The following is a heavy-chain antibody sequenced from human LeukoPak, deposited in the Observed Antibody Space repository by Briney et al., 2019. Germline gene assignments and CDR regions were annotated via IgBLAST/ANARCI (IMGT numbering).Heavy chain of an antibody. Sequence: GGSLRLSCAASGFTYSSYAMSWVRQAPGKGLEWVSAISGSGGSTYYADSVKGRFTISRDNSKNTLYLQMNSLRAEDTAVYYCAKDRAAAGIAAAGTYYWGQGTLVTVSS. CDR3: AKDRAAAGIAAAGTYY. CDR2: ISGSGGST. CDR1: GFTYSSYA. J-gene: IGHJ4*02. D-gene: IGHD6-13*01. V-gene: IGHV3-23*01.